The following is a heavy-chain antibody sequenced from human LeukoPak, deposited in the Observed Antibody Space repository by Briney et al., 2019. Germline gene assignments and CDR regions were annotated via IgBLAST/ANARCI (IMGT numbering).Heavy chain of an antibody. J-gene: IGHJ3*02. V-gene: IGHV4-4*02. CDR1: GGSISSSNW. D-gene: IGHD4-17*01. Sequence: PSGTLSLTCAVSGGSISSSNWWSWVRQPPGKGLEWIGEIYHSGSTNYNPSLKSRVTISVDKSKNQFSLKLSSVTAADTAVYYCARGGLGSDYGDYGAFDIWGQGTMVTVSS. CDR3: ARGGLGSDYGDYGAFDI. CDR2: IYHSGST.